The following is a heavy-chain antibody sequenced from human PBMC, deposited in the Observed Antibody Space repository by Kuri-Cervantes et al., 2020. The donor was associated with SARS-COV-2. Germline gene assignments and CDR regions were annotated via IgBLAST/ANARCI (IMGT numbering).Heavy chain of an antibody. V-gene: IGHV3-64D*09. Sequence: GESLKISCAASGFTFSSYGMHWVRQAPGKGLEYVSAISSNGGSTYYADSVKGRFTISRDNSKNTLYLQMSSLRAEDTAVYYCVKDLGITMVRGVIIDYYYYGMDVWGQGTTVTVSS. D-gene: IGHD3-10*01. CDR1: GFTFSSYG. CDR3: VKDLGITMVRGVIIDYYYYGMDV. J-gene: IGHJ6*02. CDR2: ISSNGGST.